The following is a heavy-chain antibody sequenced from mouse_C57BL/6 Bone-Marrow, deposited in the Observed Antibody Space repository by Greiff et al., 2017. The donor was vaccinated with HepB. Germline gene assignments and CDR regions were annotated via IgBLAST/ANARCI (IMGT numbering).Heavy chain of an antibody. CDR2: IRSKSNNYAT. D-gene: IGHD2-2*01. V-gene: IGHV10-1*01. CDR1: GFSFNTYA. Sequence: EVQGVESGGGLVQPKGSLKLSCAASGFSFNTYAMNWVRQAPGKGLEWVARIRSKSNNYATYYADSVKDRFTISRDDSESMLYLQMNNLKTEDTAMYYCVRHGGLRAMDYWGQGTSVTVSS. CDR3: VRHGGLRAMDY. J-gene: IGHJ4*01.